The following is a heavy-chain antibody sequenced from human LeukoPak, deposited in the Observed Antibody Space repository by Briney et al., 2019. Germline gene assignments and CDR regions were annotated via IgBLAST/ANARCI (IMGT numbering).Heavy chain of an antibody. CDR2: INSGSSYM. CDR3: AREDDDWGPNTFDV. D-gene: IGHD7-27*01. CDR1: GFTFSSYS. V-gene: IGHV3-48*02. Sequence: PGGSLRLSCAASGFTFSSYSMNWVRQAPGKGLEWVSYINSGSSYMYYPDSVKGRFTISRDNAKNSLYLQMDGLRDEDTAVYYCAREDDDWGPNTFDVWGQGTVVTVSS. J-gene: IGHJ3*01.